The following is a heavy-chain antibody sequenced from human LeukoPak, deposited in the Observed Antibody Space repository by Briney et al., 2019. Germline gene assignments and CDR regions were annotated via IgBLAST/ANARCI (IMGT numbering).Heavy chain of an antibody. Sequence: SETLSLTCTVSGGSITSSNYYWGWIRQPPGKGLEWIGTLSQSWSTYYNPSLKSRVTISVDTSKNQFSLKLSSVTAADTAVYYCAREAAWGYYGMDVWGQGTTVTVSS. CDR2: LSQSWST. CDR1: GGSITSSNYY. D-gene: IGHD3-16*01. V-gene: IGHV4-39*07. J-gene: IGHJ6*02. CDR3: AREAAWGYYGMDV.